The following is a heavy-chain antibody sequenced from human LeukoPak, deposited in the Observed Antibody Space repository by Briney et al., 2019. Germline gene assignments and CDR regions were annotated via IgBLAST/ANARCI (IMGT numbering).Heavy chain of an antibody. CDR3: ARDPRGYYYGSGSSNWFDP. J-gene: IGHJ5*02. Sequence: ASVKVSCKASGYTFTSYGISWVRQAPGQGLEGRGWISAYNGNTNYAQKLQGRVTMTTDTSTSTAYMELRSLRSDDTAVYYCARDPRGYYYGSGSSNWFDPWGQGTLVTVSS. CDR2: ISAYNGNT. D-gene: IGHD3-10*01. V-gene: IGHV1-18*01. CDR1: GYTFTSYG.